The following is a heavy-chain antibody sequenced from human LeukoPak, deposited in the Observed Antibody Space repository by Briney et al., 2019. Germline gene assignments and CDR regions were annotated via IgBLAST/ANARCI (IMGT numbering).Heavy chain of an antibody. J-gene: IGHJ4*02. V-gene: IGHV3-53*01. CDR3: AKALAGLFDY. CDR2: IYNGDMT. D-gene: IGHD6-19*01. CDR1: GLTVSSNY. Sequence: GGSLRLSCAASGLTVSSNYMSWVRQAPGKGLEWLSVIYNGDMTYYADSVKGRFTIFRDNSKNTLFLQMSSLGAEDTALYYCAKALAGLFDYWGQGTLVTVSS.